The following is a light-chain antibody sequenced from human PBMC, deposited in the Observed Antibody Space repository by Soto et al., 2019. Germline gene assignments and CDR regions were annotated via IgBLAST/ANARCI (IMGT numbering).Light chain of an antibody. CDR3: QQYGSSPTT. J-gene: IGKJ1*01. V-gene: IGKV3-20*01. Sequence: EIVLTQSPGTLSLSPGERATLSYRASQSVSSSYLAWYQQKPGQAPRLLIYGASSRATGIPDRFRGSGSGTDFTLTISRLEPEDFAVYYCQQYGSSPTTLGQGTKVDIK. CDR1: QSVSSSY. CDR2: GAS.